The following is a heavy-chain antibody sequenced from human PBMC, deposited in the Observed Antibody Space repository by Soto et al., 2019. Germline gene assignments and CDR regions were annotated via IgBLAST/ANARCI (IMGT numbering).Heavy chain of an antibody. CDR3: ARGRLLWFGELLSSEGMDV. Sequence: SETLSLTFAVYGGYFSGYYWSWIRQPPGKGLEWIGEINHSGSTNYNPSVKSRVTISVDTSKNQFSLKLSSVTAADTDVYYCARGRLLWFGELLSSEGMDVWGQGTTVTVSS. CDR1: GGYFSGYY. J-gene: IGHJ6*02. V-gene: IGHV4-34*01. CDR2: INHSGST. D-gene: IGHD3-10*01.